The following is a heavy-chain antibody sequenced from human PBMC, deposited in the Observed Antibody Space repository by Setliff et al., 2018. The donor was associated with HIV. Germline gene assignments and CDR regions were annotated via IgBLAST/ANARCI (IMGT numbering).Heavy chain of an antibody. CDR2: MKEGGRT. V-gene: IGHV4-30-2*01. J-gene: IGHJ3*01. CDR1: GDSLNSDAFS. D-gene: IGHD1-7*01. CDR3: ARQRAGEIEELPGALPLRGVFDL. Sequence: SETLSLTCAMSGDSLNSDAFSWSWIRLPPGEGLEWIGYMKEGGRTYYNPSLRSRVTITSDKSKNQLSLTLNSVTAADTAVYYCARQRAGEIEELPGALPLRGVFDLWGQGTRVTVS.